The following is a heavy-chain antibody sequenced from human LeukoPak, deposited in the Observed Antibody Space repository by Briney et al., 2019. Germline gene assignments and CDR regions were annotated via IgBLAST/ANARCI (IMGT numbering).Heavy chain of an antibody. D-gene: IGHD6-19*01. Sequence: SETLPLTCTVSGGSISSSSYYWGWIRQPPGKGLEWIGSIYYSGSTYYNPSLKSRVTISVDTSKNQFSLKLSSVTAADTAVYYCASQWLAQFDPWGQGTLVTVSS. J-gene: IGHJ5*02. CDR3: ASQWLAQFDP. CDR2: IYYSGST. V-gene: IGHV4-39*01. CDR1: GGSISSSSYY.